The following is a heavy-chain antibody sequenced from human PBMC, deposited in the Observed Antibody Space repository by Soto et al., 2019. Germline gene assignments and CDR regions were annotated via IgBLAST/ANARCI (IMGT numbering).Heavy chain of an antibody. CDR2: IYPGDSDT. Sequence: EVQLVQSGAEVKKPGESLKISCKGSGYSFTSYWIGWVRQMPGKGLEWMGIIYPGDSDTRYSPSFQGQVTISADKSISTAYRQWSSLKASDTAMYYCASRDPIAVAGIGAFDIWGQGTMVTVSS. V-gene: IGHV5-51*03. CDR1: GYSFTSYW. D-gene: IGHD6-13*01. J-gene: IGHJ3*02. CDR3: ASRDPIAVAGIGAFDI.